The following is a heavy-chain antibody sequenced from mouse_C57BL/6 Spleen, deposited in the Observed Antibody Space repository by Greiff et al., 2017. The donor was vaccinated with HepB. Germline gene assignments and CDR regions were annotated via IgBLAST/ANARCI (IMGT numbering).Heavy chain of an antibody. Sequence: QVQLKESGAELARPGASVKLSCKASGYTFTSYGISWVKQRTGQGLEWIGEIYPRSGNTYYNEKFKGKATLTADKSSSTAYMELRSLTSEDSAVYFCARPLTTVVAKGYFDVWGTGTTVTVSS. CDR1: GYTFTSYG. V-gene: IGHV1-81*01. D-gene: IGHD1-1*01. CDR2: IYPRSGNT. J-gene: IGHJ1*03. CDR3: ARPLTTVVAKGYFDV.